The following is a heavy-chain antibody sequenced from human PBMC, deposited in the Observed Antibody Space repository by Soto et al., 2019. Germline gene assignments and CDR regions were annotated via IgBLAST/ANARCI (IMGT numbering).Heavy chain of an antibody. CDR3: ARDQGTTVVTTAGWGDYYYGMDV. D-gene: IGHD4-17*01. CDR2: IIPILGIA. CDR1: GGTFSSYT. Sequence: QVQLVQSGAEVKKPGSSVKVSCKASGGTFSSYTISWVRQAPGQGLEWMGRIIPILGIANYAQKFQGRVTITADKSTSTAYLELSSMRSEETAVYYCARDQGTTVVTTAGWGDYYYGMDVWGQGTTVTVSS. J-gene: IGHJ6*02. V-gene: IGHV1-69*08.